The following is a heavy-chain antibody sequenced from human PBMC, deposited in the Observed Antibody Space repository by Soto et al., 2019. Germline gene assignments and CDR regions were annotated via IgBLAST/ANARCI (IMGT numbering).Heavy chain of an antibody. CDR2: ISSSGSAI. Sequence: QVQLVESGGGLVNPGGSLRLSCAASGFTVSDHYMSWIRQAPGKGLEWISYISSSGSAIYYADSVMGRFTISRDDAKNSLYLQLNSLRAEYTAVYYCARCDDYNCLATIDYWGQGTLVTVSS. J-gene: IGHJ4*02. V-gene: IGHV3-11*01. CDR1: GFTVSDHY. D-gene: IGHD4-4*01. CDR3: ARCDDYNCLATIDY.